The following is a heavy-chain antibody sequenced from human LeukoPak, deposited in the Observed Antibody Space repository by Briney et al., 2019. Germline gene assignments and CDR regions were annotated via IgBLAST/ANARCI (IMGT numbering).Heavy chain of an antibody. CDR1: GFTFSSYW. V-gene: IGHV3-74*01. Sequence: PGGSLRLSCAASGFTFSSYWMHWVRQAPGKGLVWVSRINSDGSSTSYADSVKGRFTISRDNSKNTLYLQMNSLRAEDTAVYYCATSPYSSGWYYFDYWGQGTLVTVSS. CDR2: INSDGSST. D-gene: IGHD6-19*01. J-gene: IGHJ4*02. CDR3: ATSPYSSGWYYFDY.